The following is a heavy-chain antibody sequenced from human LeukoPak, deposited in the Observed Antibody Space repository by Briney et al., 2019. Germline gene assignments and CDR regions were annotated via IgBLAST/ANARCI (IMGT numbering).Heavy chain of an antibody. V-gene: IGHV3-23*01. CDR3: ARDRGDPGWFDP. D-gene: IGHD3-10*01. CDR2: ISGSGGST. CDR1: GFTFSSYA. J-gene: IGHJ5*02. Sequence: GGSLRLSCAASGFTFSSYAMSWVRQAPGKGLEWVSAISGSGGSTYYADSVKGRFTISRDNSKNTLYLQMNSLRAEDTAVYYCARDRGDPGWFDPWGQGTLVTVSS.